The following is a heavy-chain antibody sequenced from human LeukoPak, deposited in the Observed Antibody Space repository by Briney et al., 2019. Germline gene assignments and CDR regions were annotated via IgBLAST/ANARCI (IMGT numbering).Heavy chain of an antibody. CDR3: ARPDYGGNFPYDY. V-gene: IGHV3-74*01. Sequence: GGSLRLSCAASGFTFSSYWMHWVRQAPGKGLVWVSRINSDGSSTTYADSVKGRFTISRDNAKNTLYLQMNSLRVEDTAVYYCARPDYGGNFPYDYWGQGTLVTVSS. J-gene: IGHJ4*02. CDR2: INSDGSST. D-gene: IGHD4-23*01. CDR1: GFTFSSYW.